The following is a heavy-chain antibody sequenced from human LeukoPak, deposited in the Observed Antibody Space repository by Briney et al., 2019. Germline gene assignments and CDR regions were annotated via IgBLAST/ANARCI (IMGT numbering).Heavy chain of an antibody. CDR1: GFTYSILR. CDR2: INSDDKST. CDR3: ARGAAVTTGYYYYMDV. D-gene: IGHD4-11*01. Sequence: GGTLRLSCAASGFTYSILRMLCVRHAPGKGRVWVSRINSDDKSTSYADSVKGRFTIPRDNAKNTLYLQMDSLRAEDTAVYYCARGAAVTTGYYYYMDVWGKGTTVSVSS. V-gene: IGHV3-74*01. J-gene: IGHJ6*03.